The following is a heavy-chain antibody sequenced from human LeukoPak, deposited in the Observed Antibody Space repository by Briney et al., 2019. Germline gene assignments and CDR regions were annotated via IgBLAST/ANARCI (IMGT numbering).Heavy chain of an antibody. CDR3: ARVKNYYGSASIYGMDV. Sequence: GGSLRLPCAASGFTFSSYAMSWGPQAPGKALEWLSSISRSGGSTYYAGPVKGRFTISRDNSKNKLYLKMNSLRAEDTAVYYCARVKNYYGSASIYGMDVWGQGTTVTVSS. V-gene: IGHV3-23*01. D-gene: IGHD3-10*01. CDR1: GFTFSSYA. J-gene: IGHJ6*02. CDR2: ISRSGGST.